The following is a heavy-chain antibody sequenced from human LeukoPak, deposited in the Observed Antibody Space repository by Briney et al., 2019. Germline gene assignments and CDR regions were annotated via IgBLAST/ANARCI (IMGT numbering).Heavy chain of an antibody. CDR3: ARDPRVYDFWSGYYGGAGMDV. CDR1: GFTFSSYA. D-gene: IGHD3-3*01. J-gene: IGHJ6*02. CDR2: ISGSDDST. Sequence: GGSLRLSCAASGFTFSSYAMSWVRQAPGKGLEWVSAISGSDDSTYYADSVKGRFTISRDNSKNTLYLQMNSLRAEDTAVYYCARDPRVYDFWSGYYGGAGMDVWGQGTTVTVSS. V-gene: IGHV3-23*01.